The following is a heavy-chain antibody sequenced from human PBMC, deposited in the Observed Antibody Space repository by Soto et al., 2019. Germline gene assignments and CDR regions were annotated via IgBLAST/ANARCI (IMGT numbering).Heavy chain of an antibody. Sequence: EVQLLESGGGLVQPGGSLRLSCAASGFTFSSYAMSWVRQAPGKGLEWVSAISGSGGSTYYADSVKGRFTISRDNSKNKLYLQMNSLRAEDTAVYYGAKKLRLDDAFDIWGQGTMVTVSS. CDR1: GFTFSSYA. V-gene: IGHV3-23*01. D-gene: IGHD6-6*01. CDR3: AKKLRLDDAFDI. J-gene: IGHJ3*02. CDR2: ISGSGGST.